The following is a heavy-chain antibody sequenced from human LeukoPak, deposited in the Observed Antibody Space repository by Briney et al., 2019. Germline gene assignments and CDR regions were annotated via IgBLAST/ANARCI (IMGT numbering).Heavy chain of an antibody. CDR3: AKDHGSGSEFDY. J-gene: IGHJ4*02. V-gene: IGHV4-39*07. D-gene: IGHD3-10*01. Sequence: PSETLSLTCTVSGGSLSTAGYYWGWVRQPPGKGLEWIGSIYSGGRTYYNSSLESRVTISKDTSKNQFSLRLTSVTAADTAVYYCAKDHGSGSEFDYWGQGTLVTVSS. CDR1: GGSLSTAGYY. CDR2: IYSGGRT.